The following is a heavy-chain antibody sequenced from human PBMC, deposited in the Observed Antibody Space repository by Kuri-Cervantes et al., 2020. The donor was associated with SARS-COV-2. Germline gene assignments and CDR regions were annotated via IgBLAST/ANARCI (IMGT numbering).Heavy chain of an antibody. D-gene: IGHD3-3*01. CDR2: ISGSGGST. Sequence: ETLSLTCTVSGGSISSYYWSWVRQAPGKGLEWASAISGSGGSTYYADSVKGRFTISKDNSKNTLYLQMNSLRAEDTAVYYCASSPRGAYDFWSGYTPYYYYMDVWGKGTTVTVSS. CDR3: ASSPRGAYDFWSGYTPYYYYMDV. CDR1: GGSISSYY. J-gene: IGHJ6*03. V-gene: IGHV3-23*01.